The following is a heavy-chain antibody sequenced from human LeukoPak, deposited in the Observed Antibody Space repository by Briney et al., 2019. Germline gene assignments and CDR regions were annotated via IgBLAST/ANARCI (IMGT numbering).Heavy chain of an antibody. CDR2: SRNKVSSYTT. CDR1: GFSLSDYY. J-gene: IGHJ4*02. D-gene: IGHD3-10*01. V-gene: IGHV3-72*01. CDR3: ARSRLYSSSGSDFDS. Sequence: PGGSLRLSCAVSGFSLSDYYMDWARQAPGKGLEWVGRSRNKVSSYTTEYAASVKGRFTISRDGSKNSLYLQMNSLKTEDTAVYYCARSRLYSSSGSDFDSWGQGTLVTVSS.